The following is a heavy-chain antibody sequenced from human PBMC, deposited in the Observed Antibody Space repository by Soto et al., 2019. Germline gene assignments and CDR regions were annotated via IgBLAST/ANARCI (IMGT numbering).Heavy chain of an antibody. J-gene: IGHJ5*02. Sequence: QVQLVQSGAEVKKPGSSVKVSCKASGGTFSSYAISWVRQAPGQGLEWMGGIIPIFGTANYAQKFQGRVTMTADESTSTAYMELSSLRSEDTAVYYCARDEDYYDSSGYRLNWFDPWGQGTLVTVSS. CDR1: GGTFSSYA. D-gene: IGHD3-22*01. CDR2: IIPIFGTA. CDR3: ARDEDYYDSSGYRLNWFDP. V-gene: IGHV1-69*12.